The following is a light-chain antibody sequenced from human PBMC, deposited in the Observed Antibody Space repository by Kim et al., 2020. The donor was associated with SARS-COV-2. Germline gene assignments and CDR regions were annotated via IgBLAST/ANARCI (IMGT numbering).Light chain of an antibody. J-gene: IGLJ1*01. CDR2: NTV. CDR1: TGPVTSDYY. CDR3: LLYYNSARV. V-gene: IGLV7-43*01. Sequence: QAVVTQEPSLTVSPGGTVTLTCASNTGPVTSDYYPIWFQQKPRQAPRALIYNTVNKHSWTPARFSASLFGGKAALTLSGAQPEDEADYYCLLYYNSARVFGPGTKVTVL.